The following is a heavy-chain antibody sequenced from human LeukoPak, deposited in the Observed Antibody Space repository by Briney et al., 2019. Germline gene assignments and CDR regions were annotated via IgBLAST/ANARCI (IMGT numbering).Heavy chain of an antibody. CDR3: ARGNHYYDSSGYPHTSLADY. J-gene: IGHJ4*02. V-gene: IGHV1-8*01. D-gene: IGHD3-22*01. CDR1: GYTFTSYD. CDR2: MNPNSGNT. Sequence: ASVKVSCKASGYTFTSYDINWVRQATGQGLEWMGWMNPNSGNTGYAQKFQGRVTMTRDTSTSTVYMELSSLRSEDTAVYYCARGNHYYDSSGYPHTSLADYWGQGTLVTVSS.